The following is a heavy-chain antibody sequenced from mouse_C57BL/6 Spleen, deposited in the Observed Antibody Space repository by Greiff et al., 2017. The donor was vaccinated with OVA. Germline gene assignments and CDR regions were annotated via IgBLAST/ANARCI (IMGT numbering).Heavy chain of an antibody. J-gene: IGHJ2*01. V-gene: IGHV1-82*01. Sequence: VQLQQSGPELVKPGASVKISCKASGYAFSSSWMNWVKQRPGKGLEWIGRIYPGDGDTNYNGKFKGKATLTADKSSSTAYMQLSSLTSEDSAVYFCARGRITTLVARDFDYWGQGTTLTVSS. D-gene: IGHD1-1*01. CDR1: GYAFSSSW. CDR3: ARGRITTLVARDFDY. CDR2: IYPGDGDT.